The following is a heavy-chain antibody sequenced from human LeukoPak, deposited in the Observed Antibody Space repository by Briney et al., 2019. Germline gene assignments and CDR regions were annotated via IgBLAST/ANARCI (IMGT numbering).Heavy chain of an antibody. CDR2: IYSGGST. CDR1: GFTFSNYW. CDR3: ARHDWFDP. J-gene: IGHJ5*02. V-gene: IGHV3-66*04. Sequence: GGSLRLSCAASGFTFSNYWMSWVRQAPGKGLEWVSVIYSGGSTYYADSVKGRFTISRDNSKNTLYLQMNSLRAEDTAVYYCARHDWFDPWGQGTLVTVSS.